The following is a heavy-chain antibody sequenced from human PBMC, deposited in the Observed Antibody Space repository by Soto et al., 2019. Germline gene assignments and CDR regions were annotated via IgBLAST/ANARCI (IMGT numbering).Heavy chain of an antibody. CDR2: ISYDGSNK. CDR3: AKTRFLEWLRDGMDV. CDR1: GFTFSSYG. Sequence: SLRLSCAASGFTFSSYGMHWVRQAPGKGLEWVAVISYDGSNKYYADSVKGRFTISRDNSKNTLYLQMNSLRAEDTAVYYCAKTRFLEWLRDGMDVWGQGTTVTV. D-gene: IGHD3-3*01. J-gene: IGHJ6*02. V-gene: IGHV3-30*18.